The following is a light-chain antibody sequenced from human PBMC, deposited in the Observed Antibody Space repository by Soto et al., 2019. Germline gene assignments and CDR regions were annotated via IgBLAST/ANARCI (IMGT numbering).Light chain of an antibody. CDR3: QQYGSSPQT. CDR2: GAS. J-gene: IGKJ1*01. Sequence: EIVLTQAPGTLSLSPRERANLSCRASQSISSSYLAWYQVKPGQAPRLLIYGASSRATGFPDRFSGSGSGTDFTLTISRLEPEDFAVYYCQQYGSSPQTFGQGTKVDI. CDR1: QSISSSY. V-gene: IGKV3-20*01.